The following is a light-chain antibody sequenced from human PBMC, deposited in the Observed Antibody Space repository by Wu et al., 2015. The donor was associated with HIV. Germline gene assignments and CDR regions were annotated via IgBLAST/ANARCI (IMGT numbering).Light chain of an antibody. V-gene: IGKV3-11*01. CDR1: QSVNSY. CDR2: DAP. CDR3: QQRSTWPPNS. Sequence: EIVLTQSPATLSLSPGDRATFSCRASQSVNSYLAWYQQKPGQAPRLLIYDAPNRAAGIPARFSGSGSGTDFTLTISSLEAEDFAIYYCQQRSTWPPNSFGQGTKLEIK. J-gene: IGKJ2*03.